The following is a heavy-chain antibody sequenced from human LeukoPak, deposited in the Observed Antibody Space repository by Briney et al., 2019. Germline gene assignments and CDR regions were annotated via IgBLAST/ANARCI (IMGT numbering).Heavy chain of an antibody. CDR3: AKWMVRRDFWSGAFDI. Sequence: GGSLRLSCAASGFTFSSYAMTWVRQAPGKGLDWVSAIRGSGYNSYYADSVKGRFTISRDNSKNTLFLQMNSLRGEDTAIYYCAKWMVRRDFWSGAFDIWGQGTMVTV. V-gene: IGHV3-23*01. J-gene: IGHJ3*02. CDR1: GFTFSSYA. CDR2: IRGSGYNS. D-gene: IGHD3-3*01.